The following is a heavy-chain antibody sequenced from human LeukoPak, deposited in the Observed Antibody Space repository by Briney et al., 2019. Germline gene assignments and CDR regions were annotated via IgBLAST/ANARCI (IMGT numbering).Heavy chain of an antibody. D-gene: IGHD5-18*01. V-gene: IGHV4-59*08. Sequence: SETLSLTCTVSGGSMSSYYWTWIREPPGKGLEWIGYIFNSVTTNYNPSLKSRVTISVDTSKNQFSLRLSSVTAADTAVYYCAADGYGGAVDYWGQGTLVTVSS. J-gene: IGHJ4*02. CDR2: IFNSVTT. CDR1: GGSMSSYY. CDR3: AADGYGGAVDY.